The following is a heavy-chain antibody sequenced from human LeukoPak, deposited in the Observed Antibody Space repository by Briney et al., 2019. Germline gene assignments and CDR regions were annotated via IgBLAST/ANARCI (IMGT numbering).Heavy chain of an antibody. Sequence: SETLSLTCTVSGGSISSYYWSWIRQPPGKGLEWIGYIYYSGSTNYNPSLQSRVTMSVDTSKNQFSLKLSSVTAADTAVYYCARDLGRYYGSGSYFDVWGKGTTVTISS. V-gene: IGHV4-59*01. J-gene: IGHJ6*04. CDR3: ARDLGRYYGSGSYFDV. D-gene: IGHD3-10*01. CDR2: IYYSGST. CDR1: GGSISSYY.